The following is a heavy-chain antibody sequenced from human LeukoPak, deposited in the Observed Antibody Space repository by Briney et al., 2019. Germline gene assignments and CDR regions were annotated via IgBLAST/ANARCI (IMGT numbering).Heavy chain of an antibody. D-gene: IGHD3-10*01. CDR2: ISSTSSHI. Sequence: PGGSLRLSCVASGFIFSSQTMNWVRQAPGKGLEWVSSISSTSSHIYYADSVKGRFTISRDNSKNTLYLEVISLTAEDTAVYYCAKDDAWLRFGEWSQGTLVTVSS. V-gene: IGHV3-21*04. J-gene: IGHJ4*02. CDR1: GFIFSSQT. CDR3: AKDDAWLRFGE.